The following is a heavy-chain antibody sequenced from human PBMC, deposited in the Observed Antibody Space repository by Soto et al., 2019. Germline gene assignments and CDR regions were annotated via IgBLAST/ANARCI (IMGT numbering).Heavy chain of an antibody. D-gene: IGHD3-22*01. CDR2: IAKDGSNK. CDR3: AREDESSGYAGTFHH. V-gene: IGHV3-30-3*01. CDR1: GFTYSSYV. Sequence: QVQLVESGGAVVQPGRSLSLSCAAAGFTYSSYVMHRVRKAPGKGLEWVAAIAKDGSNKHYSDSVKDRFTISRDNSKSTLNLQMNNLGGEDTAVYHCAREDESSGYAGTFHHWGQGTLVTVAS. J-gene: IGHJ1*01.